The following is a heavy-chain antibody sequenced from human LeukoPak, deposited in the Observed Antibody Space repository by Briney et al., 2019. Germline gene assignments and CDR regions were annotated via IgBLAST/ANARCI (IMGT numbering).Heavy chain of an antibody. D-gene: IGHD2-8*02. CDR2: IYYSGTT. CDR3: ARHASASPGGYYGMDV. Sequence: PSETLSLTCTVSGASIGTYFWSWIRQPPGKGLECIGYIYYSGTTNYNPSLKSRVTISVDTSKNQFSLKLTSVTAADTAVYYCARHASASPGGYYGMDVWGQGTAVAVSS. J-gene: IGHJ6*02. V-gene: IGHV4-59*08. CDR1: GASIGTYF.